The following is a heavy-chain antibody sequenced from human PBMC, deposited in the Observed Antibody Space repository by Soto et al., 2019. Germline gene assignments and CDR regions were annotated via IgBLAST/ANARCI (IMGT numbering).Heavy chain of an antibody. Sequence: EVQLVESGGGLVHPGGSLKLSCAASGFPFNGSAMHWVRQASGKGLEWVGRIRSKPNNYATAYAASLKGRFTISRDDSKNTAYLQMNGLKTEDTAVYYCAGDFYYNMDVWGQGTTVTVSS. J-gene: IGHJ6*02. CDR3: AGDFYYNMDV. CDR1: GFPFNGSA. CDR2: IRSKPNNYAT. V-gene: IGHV3-73*02.